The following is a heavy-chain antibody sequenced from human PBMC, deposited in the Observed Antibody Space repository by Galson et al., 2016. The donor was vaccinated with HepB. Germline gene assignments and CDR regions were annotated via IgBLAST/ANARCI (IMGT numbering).Heavy chain of an antibody. CDR2: IIPVLGTE. Sequence: SVKVSCKASGGTSSSYAISWVRQAPGRGLEWVGGIIPVLGTENYAQKFQGRVTITADESTSTAYMELRSLRSDDTAIYYCARDTGGVPYWGQGTLVTVSS. CDR1: GGTSSSYA. D-gene: IGHD2-8*02. V-gene: IGHV1-69*13. J-gene: IGHJ4*02. CDR3: ARDTGGVPY.